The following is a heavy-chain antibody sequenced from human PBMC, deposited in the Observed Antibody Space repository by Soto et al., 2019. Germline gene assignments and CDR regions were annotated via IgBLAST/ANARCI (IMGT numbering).Heavy chain of an antibody. V-gene: IGHV5-10-1*01. Sequence: GESLKISCKGSGYSFTSYWISWVRQMPGKGLEWMGRIDPSDSYTNYSPSFQGHVTISADKSISTAYLQWSSLKASDTAMYYCVRHVHPPIAAAGMDVWGQGTTVTVSS. J-gene: IGHJ6*02. D-gene: IGHD6-13*01. CDR2: IDPSDSYT. CDR3: VRHVHPPIAAAGMDV. CDR1: GYSFTSYW.